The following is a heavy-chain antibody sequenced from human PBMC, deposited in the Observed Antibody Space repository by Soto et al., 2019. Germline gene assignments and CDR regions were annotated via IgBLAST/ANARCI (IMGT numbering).Heavy chain of an antibody. Sequence: SGPTLVNPTQTLTLTCTFSGFSLSTSGVGVGWIRQPPGKALEWLALIYWDDDKRYSPSLKSRLTITKDTSKNQVVLTMTNMDPVDTATYYCAHLYSWNDVSPNWFDPWGQGTLVTVSS. CDR1: GFSLSTSGVG. V-gene: IGHV2-5*02. CDR2: IYWDDDK. J-gene: IGHJ5*02. CDR3: AHLYSWNDVSPNWFDP. D-gene: IGHD1-1*01.